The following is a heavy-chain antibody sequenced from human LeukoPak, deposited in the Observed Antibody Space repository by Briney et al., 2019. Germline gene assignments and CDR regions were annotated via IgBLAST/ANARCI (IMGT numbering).Heavy chain of an antibody. J-gene: IGHJ3*01. V-gene: IGHV3-33*05. CDR1: GFTFNSYG. D-gene: IGHD2-21*02. Sequence: PGGSLRLSCAASGFTFNSYGMHWVRQAPGKGLEWVAVILYDGSKKDYADSVKGRFTISRDNSKNTLYLQMNSLRAEDTAVYYCARTPTDCGGDCYNVFNLWGQGTTVTVSS. CDR3: ARTPTDCGGDCYNVFNL. CDR2: ILYDGSKK.